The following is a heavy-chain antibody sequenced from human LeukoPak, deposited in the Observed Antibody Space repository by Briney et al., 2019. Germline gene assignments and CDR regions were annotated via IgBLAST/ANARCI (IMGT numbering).Heavy chain of an antibody. CDR1: GGTFSSYA. J-gene: IGHJ6*03. D-gene: IGHD2-21*01. CDR2: IIPIFGTA. Sequence: SVKVSCKASGGTFSSYAISWVRQAPGQGLEWMGGIIPIFGTANYAQKFQGRATITADESTSTAYMELSSLRSEHTAVYYCARGPLGIAHCYMDVWGKGTTVTISS. CDR3: ARGPLGIAHCYMDV. V-gene: IGHV1-69*13.